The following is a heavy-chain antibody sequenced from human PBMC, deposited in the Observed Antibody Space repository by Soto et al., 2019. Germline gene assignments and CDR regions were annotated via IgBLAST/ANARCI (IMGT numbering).Heavy chain of an antibody. J-gene: IGHJ4*02. Sequence: GASVKVSCKASGYRFTSYAMHWVRQAPGQRLEWMGWINAGNGNTKYSQKFQGRVTITRDTSASTAYMELTSLRSEDTAVYYCAREADYDIFTGPDYWGQGTLVPVSS. CDR1: GYRFTSYA. CDR3: AREADYDIFTGPDY. D-gene: IGHD3-9*01. CDR2: INAGNGNT. V-gene: IGHV1-3*01.